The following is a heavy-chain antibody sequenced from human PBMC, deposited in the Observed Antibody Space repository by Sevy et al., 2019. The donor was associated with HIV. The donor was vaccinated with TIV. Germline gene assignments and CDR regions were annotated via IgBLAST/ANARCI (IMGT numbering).Heavy chain of an antibody. CDR3: AKDHAVTTEWVVFDS. CDR2: ISFDGASR. J-gene: IGHJ4*02. V-gene: IGHV3-30*18. CDR1: GFTFSHYA. D-gene: IGHD4-17*01. Sequence: GGSLRLSCAASGFTFSHYAMHWIRQAPGKGLEWVAAISFDGASRNHADSVRGRFTISRDDSKNTVYLHMRGLRSEDTAVYFCAKDHAVTTEWVVFDSWGQGTLVTVSS.